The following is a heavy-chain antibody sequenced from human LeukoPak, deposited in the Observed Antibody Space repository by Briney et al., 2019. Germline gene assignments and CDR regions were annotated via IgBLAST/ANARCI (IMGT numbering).Heavy chain of an antibody. CDR2: IYTSGSTNYNPT. Sequence: SETLSLTCTVSGGSISSYYWSWIRQPAGKGLEWIGRIYTSGSTNYNPTNYNPSLKSRVTMSVDTSKNHFFLQLTSVTAADTAVYYCARRGSGYAFDIWGQGTMVTVSS. V-gene: IGHV4-4*07. CDR3: ARRGSGYAFDI. CDR1: GGSISSYY. J-gene: IGHJ3*02. D-gene: IGHD3-16*01.